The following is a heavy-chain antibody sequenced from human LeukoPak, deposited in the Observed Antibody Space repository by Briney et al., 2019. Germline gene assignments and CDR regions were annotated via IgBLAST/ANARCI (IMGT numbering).Heavy chain of an antibody. J-gene: IGHJ4*02. V-gene: IGHV3-48*02. CDR2: ISSRSSTI. CDR3: ARGEDY. CDR1: GLTFHFYS. Sequence: PGGSLRLSCAASGLTFHFYSMTWVRQAPGKGLGWVSYISSRSSTIYYTDSVKGRFTVSRDNAKNSLNLQMNSLRDEDTAVYYCARGEDYWGQGTLVTVSS.